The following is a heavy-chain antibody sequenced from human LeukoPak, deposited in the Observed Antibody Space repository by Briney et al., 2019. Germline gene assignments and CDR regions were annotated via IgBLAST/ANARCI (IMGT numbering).Heavy chain of an antibody. Sequence: SETLSLTCTVSGGSISSYYWSWIRQPPGKGLEYIGYIYYSGSTNYNPSLKSRLTISVDTSKDQFSLNLTSVTAADTAVYYCARGGRFGSDAFDIWGQGTMVTVSS. D-gene: IGHD3-16*01. CDR1: GGSISSYY. V-gene: IGHV4-59*12. CDR3: ARGGRFGSDAFDI. J-gene: IGHJ3*02. CDR2: IYYSGST.